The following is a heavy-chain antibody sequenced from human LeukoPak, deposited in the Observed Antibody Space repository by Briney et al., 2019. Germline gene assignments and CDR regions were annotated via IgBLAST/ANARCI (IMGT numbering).Heavy chain of an antibody. CDR2: INGRGGSA. J-gene: IGHJ4*02. D-gene: IGHD3-22*01. V-gene: IGHV3-23*01. CDR3: AKVYYDSSGYYNLFDF. Sequence: GGSLRLSCVVSGFTFSSYAMCWVRQVPGKGLEWVSTINGRGGSAYYADSLKGRFTISRDNSKNTLSLQMNSLRAEDTAIYYCAKVYYDSSGYYNLFDFWGQGTLVTVSS. CDR1: GFTFSSYA.